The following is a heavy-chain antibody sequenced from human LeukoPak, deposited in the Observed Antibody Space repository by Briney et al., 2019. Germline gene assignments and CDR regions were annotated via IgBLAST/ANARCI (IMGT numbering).Heavy chain of an antibody. CDR2: ISYDGTNK. CDR1: GFTFSNYA. Sequence: GGSLRLSCAASGFTFSNYAIHWVRQAPGKGLEWVAVISYDGTNKYYADSVKGRFTISRDNSKNTLYLQMNSQRAEDTAVYYCARDNGYSQGYFDYWGQGTLVTVSS. CDR3: ARDNGYSQGYFDY. D-gene: IGHD5-18*01. J-gene: IGHJ4*02. V-gene: IGHV3-30-3*01.